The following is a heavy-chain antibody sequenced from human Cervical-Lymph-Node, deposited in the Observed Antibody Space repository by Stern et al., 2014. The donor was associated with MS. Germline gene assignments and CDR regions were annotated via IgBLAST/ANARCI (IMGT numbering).Heavy chain of an antibody. CDR2: FHYSGST. CDR1: GGSISSYF. D-gene: IGHD3-22*01. V-gene: IGHV4-59*08. CDR3: ARQPASFRYYYDTSGYSTGYFDY. Sequence: VQLVESGPGLVKPSETLSLTCTVSGGSISSYFWSWIRQPPGKGLEWIGYFHYSGSTNYNPSLKSRVTTSVDTSKNQFSLKLSSVTAADTAVYYCARQPASFRYYYDTSGYSTGYFDYWGQGTLVTVSS. J-gene: IGHJ4*02.